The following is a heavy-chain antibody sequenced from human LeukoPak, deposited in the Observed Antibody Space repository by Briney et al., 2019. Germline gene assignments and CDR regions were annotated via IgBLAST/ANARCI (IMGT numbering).Heavy chain of an antibody. CDR3: ARGGYGSGSEGLYYYYYMDV. Sequence: ASVKVSCKASGYTFTSYGISWVRQAPGQGLEWMGWISAYNGNTNYAQKFQGRVTMTRDTSISTAYMELSRLRSDDTAVYYCARGGYGSGSEGLYYYYYMDVWGKGTTVTVSS. CDR2: ISAYNGNT. J-gene: IGHJ6*03. D-gene: IGHD3-10*01. V-gene: IGHV1-18*01. CDR1: GYTFTSYG.